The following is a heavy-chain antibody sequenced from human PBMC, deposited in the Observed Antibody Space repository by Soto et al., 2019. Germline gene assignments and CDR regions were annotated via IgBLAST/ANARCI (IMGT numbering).Heavy chain of an antibody. J-gene: IGHJ3*02. CDR2: ISSSSSYI. V-gene: IGHV3-21*01. Sequence: GGSLRLSCAASGFTFSSYSMNWVRQAPGKGLEWVSSISSSSSYIYYADSVKGRFTISRDNAKNSLYLQMNSLRAEDTAVYYCARVDKYYDSSGYRDAFDIWGQGTMVTVSS. CDR3: ARVDKYYDSSGYRDAFDI. CDR1: GFTFSSYS. D-gene: IGHD3-22*01.